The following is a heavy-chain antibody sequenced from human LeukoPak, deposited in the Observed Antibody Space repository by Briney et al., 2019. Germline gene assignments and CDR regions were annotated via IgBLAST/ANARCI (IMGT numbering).Heavy chain of an antibody. V-gene: IGHV4-59*01. Sequence: SETLSLTCTVSGGSISSYYWSWIRQPPGKGLEWIGYIYYSGSTNYNPSLKSRVTISVDTSKNRFSLKLSSVTAADTAVYYCARVGRGGYRPDYWGQGTLVTVSS. CDR2: IYYSGST. CDR3: ARVGRGGYRPDY. D-gene: IGHD5-24*01. CDR1: GGSISSYY. J-gene: IGHJ4*02.